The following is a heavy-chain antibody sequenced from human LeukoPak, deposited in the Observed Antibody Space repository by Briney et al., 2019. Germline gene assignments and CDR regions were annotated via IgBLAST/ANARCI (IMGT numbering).Heavy chain of an antibody. CDR3: ARDKIDYYFDY. V-gene: IGHV3-11*01. D-gene: IGHD3-9*01. CDR2: ISSSGSTI. Sequence: GRSLRLSCAASGFTFSDYYMSWIRQAPGKGLEWVSYISSSGSTIYYADSVKGRFTISRDNAKNSLYLQMNSLRAEDTAVYYCARDKIDYYFDYWGQGTLVTVSS. J-gene: IGHJ4*02. CDR1: GFTFSDYY.